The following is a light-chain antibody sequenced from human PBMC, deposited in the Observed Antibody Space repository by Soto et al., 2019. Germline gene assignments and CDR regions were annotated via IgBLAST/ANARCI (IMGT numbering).Light chain of an antibody. CDR2: EVY. Sequence: QSVLTQPPSASGSLGQSVTISCTGTSSDVGGYDHVSWYQHHPGKAPKLMIFEVYKRPSGVPDRFSGSKTGNTASLTVSGLQAEDEAAYYCCSFAGTNNYVFGPGTKVTVL. CDR3: CSFAGTNNYV. V-gene: IGLV2-8*01. J-gene: IGLJ1*01. CDR1: SSDVGGYDH.